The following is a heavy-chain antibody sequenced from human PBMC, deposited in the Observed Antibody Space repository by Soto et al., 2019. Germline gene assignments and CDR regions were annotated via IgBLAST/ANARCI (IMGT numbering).Heavy chain of an antibody. CDR1: GYTFTGHY. Sequence: ASVKVSCKASGYTFTGHYVHWVRQAPGQGLEWMGWINPYSGGTNYAEKFQGRVTVTRDTSLSTAYMELSRLRSDDTAVYYCARGQDMGTYSRLLAYWGQGTLVTVSS. D-gene: IGHD3-10*01. CDR3: ARGQDMGTYSRLLAY. J-gene: IGHJ4*02. V-gene: IGHV1-2*02. CDR2: INPYSGGT.